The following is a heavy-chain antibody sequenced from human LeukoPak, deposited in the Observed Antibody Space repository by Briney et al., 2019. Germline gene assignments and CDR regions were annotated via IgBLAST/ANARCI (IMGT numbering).Heavy chain of an antibody. CDR2: IKEDGREK. J-gene: IGHJ4*02. D-gene: IGHD3-9*01. CDR3: ARILTGYDAFDF. V-gene: IGHV3-7*01. Sequence: PGGSLRLSCAVSGFSFSSYWMTWVRQAPGKGLQWVAKIKEDGREKYYVDSVKGRFTISRDNAKNSLYLQMDSLSVGDTAVYYCARILTGYDAFDFWGQGTLVTVSS. CDR1: GFSFSSYW.